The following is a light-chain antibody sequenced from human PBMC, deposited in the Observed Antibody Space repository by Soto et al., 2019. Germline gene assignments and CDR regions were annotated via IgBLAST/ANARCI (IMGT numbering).Light chain of an antibody. Sequence: SDDLTQPPSVSVPPGHTASIPCSGAKWGARYVSGYQQKPGQSPVPVVYQENKRPSGIPQRYSVSSSGNTATLTISGTQAMDEADYYSQAWDPSYVLGSGTKVPVL. J-gene: IGLJ1*01. CDR2: QEN. CDR3: QAWDPSYV. CDR1: KWGARY. V-gene: IGLV3-1*01.